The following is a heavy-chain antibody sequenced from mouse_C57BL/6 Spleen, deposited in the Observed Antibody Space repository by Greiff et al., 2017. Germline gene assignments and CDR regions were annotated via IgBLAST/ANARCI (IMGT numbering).Heavy chain of an antibody. J-gene: IGHJ1*03. CDR3: ARGYYGTDWYFDV. V-gene: IGHV1-63*01. CDR2: IYPGGGYT. Sequence: VKLLESGAELVRPGTSVKMSCKASGYTFTNYWIGWAKQRPGHGLEWIGDIYPGGGYTNYNEKFKGKATLTADKSSSTAYMQFSSLTSEDSAIYYCARGYYGTDWYFDVWGTGTTVTVSS. D-gene: IGHD1-1*01. CDR1: GYTFTNYW.